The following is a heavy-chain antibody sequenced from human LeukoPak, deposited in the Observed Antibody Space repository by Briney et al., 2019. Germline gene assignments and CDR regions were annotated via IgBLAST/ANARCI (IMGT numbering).Heavy chain of an antibody. CDR1: GFTVSSNY. CDR2: IYSAGST. Sequence: GGSLRLSCAASGFTVSSNYMSWVRQAPGKGLEWVSVIYSAGSTNHADSVKGRFTISRDNSKNTLYLQMNILRAEDTAVYYCARIASDSSGWYHFDYWGQGALVTVSS. CDR3: ARIASDSSGWYHFDY. J-gene: IGHJ4*02. V-gene: IGHV3-66*01. D-gene: IGHD6-19*01.